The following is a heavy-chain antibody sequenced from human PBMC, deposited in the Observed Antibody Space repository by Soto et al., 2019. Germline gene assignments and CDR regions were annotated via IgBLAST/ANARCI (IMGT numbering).Heavy chain of an antibody. CDR3: ARVSSYSVSWTNPFDY. CDR2: ISGHNGNT. CDR1: GYTFTSYV. V-gene: IGHV1-18*01. D-gene: IGHD1-26*01. J-gene: IGHJ4*02. Sequence: EASVKVSCTAYGYTFTSYVISWVRQAPGQGLEWMGWISGHNGNTNYAQKVQGRVTMTTDTATSTAYMELRSLTSDDTAVFYCARVSSYSVSWTNPFDYWGQGTLVTVSS.